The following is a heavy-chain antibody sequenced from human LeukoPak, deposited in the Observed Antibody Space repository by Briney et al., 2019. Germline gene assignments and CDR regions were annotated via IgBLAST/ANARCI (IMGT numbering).Heavy chain of an antibody. V-gene: IGHV1-2*02. CDR3: ARYCTTATCSEGDVY. D-gene: IGHD2-2*01. CDR2: NKPNSGDT. J-gene: IGHJ4*02. CDR1: VYTFTAYY. Sequence: SSVTVSCRDTVYTFTAYYIHWVRQAPGQGREWMGWNKPNSGDTRYAQKLQGRVTMTRDTSISTVYMELIGLRSDDTAVYYCARYCTTATCSEGDVYWGQGTLVTVSS.